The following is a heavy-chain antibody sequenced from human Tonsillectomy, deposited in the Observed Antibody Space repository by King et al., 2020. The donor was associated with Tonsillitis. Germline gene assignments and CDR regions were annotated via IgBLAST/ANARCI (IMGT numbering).Heavy chain of an antibody. CDR3: ARELWSWGGHSLDD. Sequence: QLQESGPGLVKPSQTLSLTCTVSGDSITSGDDYWTWIRQPAGKGLEWIGRFYTRGSASYNPSLKSRVNISVDTSKNQLSLQLTSVTAADTALYYCARELWSWGGHSLDDWGPGTLVTVSS. J-gene: IGHJ4*02. V-gene: IGHV4-61*02. CDR1: GDSITSGDDY. D-gene: IGHD2-21*01. CDR2: FYTRGSA.